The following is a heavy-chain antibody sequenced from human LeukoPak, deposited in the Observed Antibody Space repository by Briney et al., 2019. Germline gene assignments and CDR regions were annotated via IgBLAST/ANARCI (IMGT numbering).Heavy chain of an antibody. CDR1: GFTFSNYW. Sequence: PGGSLRLSCAASGFTFSNYWMHWVRQAPGKGLVWVSRIHSDGSSTSYADSVKGRFTISRDNSKNTLYLQMNSLRAEDTAVYYCAKVDDYGDYVGAFDIWGQGTMVTVSS. V-gene: IGHV3-74*01. CDR2: IHSDGSST. D-gene: IGHD4-17*01. J-gene: IGHJ3*02. CDR3: AKVDDYGDYVGAFDI.